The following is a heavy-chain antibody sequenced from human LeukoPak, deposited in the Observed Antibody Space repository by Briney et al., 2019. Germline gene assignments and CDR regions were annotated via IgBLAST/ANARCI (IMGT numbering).Heavy chain of an antibody. V-gene: IGHV4-34*01. Sequence: SETLSLTCTVSGGSFSGYYWSWIRQPPGKGLEWIGEINHSGSTNYNPSLKSRVTISVDTSKNQFSLKLSSVTAADTAVYYCARGRGYSYGPGASYYYYGMDVWGQGTTVTVSS. D-gene: IGHD5-18*01. CDR1: GGSFSGYY. J-gene: IGHJ6*02. CDR3: ARGRGYSYGPGASYYYYGMDV. CDR2: INHSGST.